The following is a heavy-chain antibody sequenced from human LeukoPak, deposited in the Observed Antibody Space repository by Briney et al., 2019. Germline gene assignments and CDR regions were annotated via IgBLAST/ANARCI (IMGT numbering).Heavy chain of an antibody. Sequence: QTGGSLGLSCAASGFTFRNYVIHWVRQAPGKGLEWVAVTSSDLNVKLYADFVKGRFTISRDNSRSTLYLQMNSLRPEDTAIYYCAGEGYYGSGSPPSLYFDYWGQGTLVTVSS. D-gene: IGHD3-10*01. CDR2: TSSDLNVK. CDR1: GFTFRNYV. J-gene: IGHJ4*02. V-gene: IGHV3-30-3*01. CDR3: AGEGYYGSGSPPSLYFDY.